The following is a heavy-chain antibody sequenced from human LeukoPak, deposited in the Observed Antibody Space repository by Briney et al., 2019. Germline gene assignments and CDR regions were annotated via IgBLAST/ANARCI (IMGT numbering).Heavy chain of an antibody. CDR1: GFTFSTYA. D-gene: IGHD2-2*01. V-gene: IGHV3-23*01. Sequence: GGSLRLSCTASGFTFSTYAMNWVRQAPGKGLEWVSGISGSGVSTYYADSVKGRFTISRDNSNNTLYLQMSSLGAEDMAVYYCAKDWGMGDQLLRIDYWGQGTLVTVSS. CDR2: ISGSGVST. CDR3: AKDWGMGDQLLRIDY. J-gene: IGHJ4*02.